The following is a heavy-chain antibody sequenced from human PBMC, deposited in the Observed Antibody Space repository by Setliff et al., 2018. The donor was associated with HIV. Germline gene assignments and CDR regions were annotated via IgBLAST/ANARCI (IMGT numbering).Heavy chain of an antibody. CDR2: NYYSGST. Sequence: SETLSLTCTVSGGSIRSYYWSWIRQPPGKGLEWIGYNYYSGSTNYNPSLKSRVHISVDTSKNQFSLKLSAVTAADTAVYYCARAGGGGRWLHPSYWYFDLWGRGTLVTVSS. CDR3: ARAGGGGRWLHPSYWYFDL. CDR1: GGSIRSYY. V-gene: IGHV4-59*01. D-gene: IGHD3-16*01. J-gene: IGHJ2*01.